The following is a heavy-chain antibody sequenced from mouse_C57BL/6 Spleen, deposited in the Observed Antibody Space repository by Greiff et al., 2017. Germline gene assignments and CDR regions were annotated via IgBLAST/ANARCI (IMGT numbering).Heavy chain of an antibody. J-gene: IGHJ4*01. D-gene: IGHD1-1*01. V-gene: IGHV1-82*01. CDR3: AKGSITTVGYAMDY. CDR2: IYPGDGDT. CDR1: GYAFSSSW. Sequence: VQLQQSGPELVKPGASVKISCKASGYAFSSSWMNWVKQRPGKGLEWIGRIYPGDGDTNYNGKFKGKATLTADKSSSTAYMQLSSLTSEDSAVYFCAKGSITTVGYAMDYWGQGTSVTVSS.